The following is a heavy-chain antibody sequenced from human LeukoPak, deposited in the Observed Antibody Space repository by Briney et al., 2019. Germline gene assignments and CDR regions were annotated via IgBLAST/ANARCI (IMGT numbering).Heavy chain of an antibody. Sequence: GGSLRLSCAASGFTFSSYIMNWVRQAPGKGLEWVSSISSSSSYIYYADSVKGRFTISRDNAKNSLYLQMNSLRAEDTAVYYCARDKGNYYYDSSGTIDYWGQGTLVTVSS. V-gene: IGHV3-21*01. D-gene: IGHD3-22*01. J-gene: IGHJ4*02. CDR1: GFTFSSYI. CDR2: ISSSSSYI. CDR3: ARDKGNYYYDSSGTIDY.